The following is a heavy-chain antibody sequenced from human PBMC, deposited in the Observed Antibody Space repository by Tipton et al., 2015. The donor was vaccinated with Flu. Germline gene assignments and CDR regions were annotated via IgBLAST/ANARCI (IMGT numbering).Heavy chain of an antibody. CDR1: GFTFKNFA. V-gene: IGHV3-23*01. D-gene: IGHD3-9*01. CDR3: AKNPSRYFDTAYYFDL. Sequence: SLRLSCVVSGFTFKNFALSWVRQAPGKGLEWVSTISGSGTAPYYADSVKGRFSISRDTSENKMYLQMNDLRAEDTALYYCAKNPSRYFDTAYYFDLWDQGSLVTVSS. CDR2: ISGSGTAP. J-gene: IGHJ4*02.